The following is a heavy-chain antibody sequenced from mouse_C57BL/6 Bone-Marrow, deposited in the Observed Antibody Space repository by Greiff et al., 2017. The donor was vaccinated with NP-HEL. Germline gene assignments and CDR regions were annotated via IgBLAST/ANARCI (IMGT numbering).Heavy chain of an antibody. Sequence: EVQLVESGGGLVKPGGSLKLSCAASGFTFSSYAMSWVRQTPEKRLEWVATISDGGSYTYYPDNVKGRFTISRDNAKNNLYLQMSHLKSEDTAMYYGARERNYYGSSYWYFDVWGTGTTVTVSS. CDR3: ARERNYYGSSYWYFDV. CDR2: ISDGGSYT. D-gene: IGHD1-1*01. J-gene: IGHJ1*03. V-gene: IGHV5-4*01. CDR1: GFTFSSYA.